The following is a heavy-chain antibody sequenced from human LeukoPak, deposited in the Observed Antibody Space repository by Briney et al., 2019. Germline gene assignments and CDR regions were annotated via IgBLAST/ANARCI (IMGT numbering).Heavy chain of an antibody. CDR3: ARADTSSPYYFDY. D-gene: IGHD6-6*01. J-gene: IGHJ4*02. CDR1: GYTFTGYY. Sequence: GASVKVSCKASGYTFTGYYMHWVRQAPGQGLEWMGWINPNSGGTNYAQKFQGRVTMTRDMSISTAYMELSRLRSDDTAVYYCARADTSSPYYFDYWGQGTLVTVSS. CDR2: INPNSGGT. V-gene: IGHV1-2*02.